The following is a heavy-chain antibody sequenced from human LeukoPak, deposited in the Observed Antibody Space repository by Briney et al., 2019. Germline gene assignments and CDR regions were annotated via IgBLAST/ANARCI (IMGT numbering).Heavy chain of an antibody. CDR1: GGSISSNNW. V-gene: IGHV4-4*02. CDR2: IHHSEGT. J-gene: IGHJ4*02. D-gene: IGHD6-19*01. Sequence: PSETLSLTCAVSGGSISSNNWWSWVRQPPGKGLEWIGEIHHSEGTNYNPSLKSRVTISVDKSKDQFSLKVSSVTAADTAVYYCASTVAGVRELAWGQGTLVTVSS. CDR3: ASTVAGVRELA.